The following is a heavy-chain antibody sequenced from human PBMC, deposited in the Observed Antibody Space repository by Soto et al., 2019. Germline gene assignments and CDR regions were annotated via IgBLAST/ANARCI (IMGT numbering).Heavy chain of an antibody. J-gene: IGHJ4*02. CDR2: ISAYNGNT. CDR1: GYTFTSYG. Sequence: QVQLVQSGAEVKKPGASVKVSCKASGYTFTSYGISWALQAPGQGLEWMGGISAYNGNTNYAQKLQGRGTMTTDTDTSTGTMELRSRRSDDTAVDDCSRDSQYSSGWYRLGDYWGQGTLVTVSS. D-gene: IGHD6-19*01. CDR3: SRDSQYSSGWYRLGDY. V-gene: IGHV1-18*01.